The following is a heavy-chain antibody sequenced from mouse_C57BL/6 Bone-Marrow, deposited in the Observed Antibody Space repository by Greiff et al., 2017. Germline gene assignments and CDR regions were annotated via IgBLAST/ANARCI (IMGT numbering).Heavy chain of an antibody. D-gene: IGHD2-5*01. CDR3: TRGEVYSNRFAY. CDR2: IDPETGGT. V-gene: IGHV1-15*01. J-gene: IGHJ3*01. CDR1: GYTFTDYE. Sequence: QVQLKQSGAELVRPGASVTLSCKASGYTFTDYEMHWVKQTPVHGLEWIGAIDPETGGTAYNQKFKGKAILTADKSSSTAYMELRSLTSEDSAVYYCTRGEVYSNRFAYWGQGTLVTVSA.